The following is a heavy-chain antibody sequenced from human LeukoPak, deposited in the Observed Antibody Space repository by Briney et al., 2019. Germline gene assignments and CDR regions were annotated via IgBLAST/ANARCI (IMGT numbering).Heavy chain of an antibody. Sequence: GGSLRLSCAASGFTFSSYAMSWVRQAPGKGLEWVSYISSSGSTIYYADSVKGRFTISRDNAKNSLYLQMNSLRAEDTAVYYCARDEIVATTKANYYYYMDVWGKGTTVTISS. D-gene: IGHD5-12*01. CDR2: ISSSGSTI. J-gene: IGHJ6*03. CDR3: ARDEIVATTKANYYYYMDV. V-gene: IGHV3-48*04. CDR1: GFTFSSYA.